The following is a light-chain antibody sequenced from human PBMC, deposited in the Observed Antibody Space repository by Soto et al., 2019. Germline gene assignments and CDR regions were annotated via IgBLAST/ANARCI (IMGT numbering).Light chain of an antibody. CDR1: HDISSW. V-gene: IGKV1-5*03. CDR2: KAS. CDR3: QQYHTWLT. J-gene: IGKJ4*02. Sequence: DIQMTQSPSTLSASIGDRVTITCRASHDISSWLAWYQQKPGKAPKLLIYKASTLQSGVPSRFSGSGSGTEFTLTISSLQPDDFATYYCQQYHTWLTFGGGTKVHIK.